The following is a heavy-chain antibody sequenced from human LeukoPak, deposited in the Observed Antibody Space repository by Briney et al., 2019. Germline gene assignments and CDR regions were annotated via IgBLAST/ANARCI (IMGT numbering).Heavy chain of an antibody. J-gene: IGHJ6*03. Sequence: SETLSLTCTVSGGSISSYYWSWIRQPPGKGLEWIGYIYYSGSTNYNPSLKSRVTISVDTSKNQFSLKLSSVTAADTAVYYCARHSYRSSTSCYGYYYMDVWGKGTTVTVSS. D-gene: IGHD2-2*01. CDR3: ARHSYRSSTSCYGYYYMDV. CDR1: GGSISSYY. CDR2: IYYSGST. V-gene: IGHV4-59*01.